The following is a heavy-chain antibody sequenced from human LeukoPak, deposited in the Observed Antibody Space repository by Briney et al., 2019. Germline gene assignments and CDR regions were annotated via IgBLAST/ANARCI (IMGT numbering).Heavy chain of an antibody. J-gene: IGHJ4*02. CDR2: ISGSGGST. CDR3: AKTGYSSTRGAFDY. V-gene: IGHV3-23*01. Sequence: PEGSLRLSCAASGFTFSSYTMSWVRQAPGKGLEWVSAISGSGGSTYYADSVKGRFTISRDNSKNTLYLQMNSLRAEDTAVYYFAKTGYSSTRGAFDYWGQGTLVTVSS. D-gene: IGHD6-13*01. CDR1: GFTFSSYT.